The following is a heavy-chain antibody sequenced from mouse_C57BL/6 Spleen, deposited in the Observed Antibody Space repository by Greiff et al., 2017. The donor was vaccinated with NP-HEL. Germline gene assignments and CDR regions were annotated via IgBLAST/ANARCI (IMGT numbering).Heavy chain of an antibody. D-gene: IGHD1-1*01. CDR1: GFTFSSYA. V-gene: IGHV5-4*01. CDR2: ISDGGSYT. Sequence: EVKLMESGGGLVKPGGSLKLSCAASGFTFSSYAMSWVRQTPEKRLEWVATISDGGSYTYYPDNVKGRFTISRDNAKNNLYLQMSHLKSEDTAMYYCARDRYGVVAPYYAMDYWGQGTSVTVSS. J-gene: IGHJ4*01. CDR3: ARDRYGVVAPYYAMDY.